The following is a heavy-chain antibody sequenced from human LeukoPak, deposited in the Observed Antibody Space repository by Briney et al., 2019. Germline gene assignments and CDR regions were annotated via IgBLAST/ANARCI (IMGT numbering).Heavy chain of an antibody. V-gene: IGHV3-23*01. CDR3: ARTRRGDGYNIWDV. CDR2: ITGSGGNT. Sequence: GGSLRLSCAASGFTFSSYAMSWVRQAPGKGLEWVSTITGSGGNTYYADSVKGRFTISRHNSKNTLYLQMNSLRAEDTAVYYCARTRRGDGYNIWDVWGQGTTVTVSS. J-gene: IGHJ6*02. CDR1: GFTFSSYA. D-gene: IGHD5-24*01.